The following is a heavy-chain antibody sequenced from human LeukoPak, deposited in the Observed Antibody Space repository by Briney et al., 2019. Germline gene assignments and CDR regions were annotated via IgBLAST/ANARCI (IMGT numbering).Heavy chain of an antibody. V-gene: IGHV1-2*02. J-gene: IGHJ4*02. CDR1: GYTFTGYY. CDR2: INPNSGGT. CDR3: ARDHYNSSGWYSGGDY. D-gene: IGHD6-19*01. Sequence: APVKASCKASGYTFTGYYMHCVRQAPGQGLEWMGWINPNSGGTNYAQKFQGRVTMTRDTSISTAYMELSRLRSDDTAVYYCARDHYNSSGWYSGGDYWGQGTLVTVSS.